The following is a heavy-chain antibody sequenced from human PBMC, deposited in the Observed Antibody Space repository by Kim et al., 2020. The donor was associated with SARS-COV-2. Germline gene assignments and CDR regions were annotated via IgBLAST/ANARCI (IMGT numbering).Heavy chain of an antibody. Sequence: GGSLRLSCAASGFTFSSYWMHWVRQAPGKGLVWVSRINSDGSRISYADSVKGRFTISRDNANNTLYLQMNSLRAEDTAVYYCARGHLGELSSNDYWGQGTLVTVSS. CDR1: GFTFSSYW. D-gene: IGHD3-16*02. V-gene: IGHV3-74*01. CDR3: ARGHLGELSSNDY. J-gene: IGHJ4*02. CDR2: INSDGSRI.